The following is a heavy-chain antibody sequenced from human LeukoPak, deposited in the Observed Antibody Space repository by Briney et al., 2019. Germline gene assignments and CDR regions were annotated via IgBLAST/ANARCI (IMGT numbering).Heavy chain of an antibody. Sequence: GGSLRLSCSASGFTFSSYAMHWVRQAPGKGLEYVSAISSNGGSTYYADSAKGRFTISRDNSQNTLYLQMSSLRAEDTAVYCCVKGEGSGYYWFDPWGQGTLVTVSS. D-gene: IGHD5-12*01. CDR2: ISSNGGST. CDR3: VKGEGSGYYWFDP. CDR1: GFTFSSYA. J-gene: IGHJ5*02. V-gene: IGHV3-64D*09.